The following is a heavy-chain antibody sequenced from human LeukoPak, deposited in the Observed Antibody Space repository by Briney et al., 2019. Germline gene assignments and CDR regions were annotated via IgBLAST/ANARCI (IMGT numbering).Heavy chain of an antibody. D-gene: IGHD3-16*01. J-gene: IGHJ4*02. Sequence: PGGSLRLSCAVSGFTFSSHWMAWVRQAPGKGLEWVANIKQDGSDKYYLDSMKGRLTISRDNAKNSLYLQVNSLRVEDTAVYYCASLNYGQVWGSPHYYFDYWGQGILVTVSS. CDR3: ASLNYGQVWGSPHYYFDY. CDR2: IKQDGSDK. CDR1: GFTFSSHW. V-gene: IGHV3-7*01.